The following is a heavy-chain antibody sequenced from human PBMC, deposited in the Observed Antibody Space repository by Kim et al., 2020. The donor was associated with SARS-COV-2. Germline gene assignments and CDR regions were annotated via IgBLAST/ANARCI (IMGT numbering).Heavy chain of an antibody. Sequence: GGSLRLSCATSGFTFSAYDMTWVRQAPGKGLEWVSDISGSDGSAYYADSVKGRFIISRDNSGNTLHLQMNSLSAEDTAIYYCAKHFGSSGSEFQHWGQG. D-gene: IGHD3-22*01. CDR3: AKHFGSSGSEFQH. CDR1: GFTFSAYD. CDR2: ISGSDGSA. J-gene: IGHJ1*01. V-gene: IGHV3-23*01.